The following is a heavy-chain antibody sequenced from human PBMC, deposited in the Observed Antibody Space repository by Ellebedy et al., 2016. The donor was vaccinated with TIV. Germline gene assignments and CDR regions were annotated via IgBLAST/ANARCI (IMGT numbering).Heavy chain of an antibody. D-gene: IGHD2-2*01. CDR2: ISSNGGST. Sequence: GESLKISCAASGFTFSDYYMTWIRQAPGKGLEFVSAISSNGGSTYYADSLKGRFTISRDNSKNTLYLQMSSLRAEDTAVYYCVRLGYCSSTRCYFDYWGQGTLATVSS. J-gene: IGHJ4*02. V-gene: IGHV3-64D*09. CDR3: VRLGYCSSTRCYFDY. CDR1: GFTFSDYY.